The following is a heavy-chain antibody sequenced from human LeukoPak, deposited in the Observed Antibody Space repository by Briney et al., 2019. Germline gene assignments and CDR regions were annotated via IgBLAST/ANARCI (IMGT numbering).Heavy chain of an antibody. J-gene: IGHJ5*02. CDR3: ARAVTGRGGGWFDP. Sequence: SETLSLTCTVSGGSISSYYWSWIRQPPGKGQDWIGYIYYSGSTNYNPSLKSRVTISVDTSKNQFSLKLSSVTAADTAVYYCARAVTGRGGGWFDPWGQGTLVTVSS. V-gene: IGHV4-59*01. CDR1: GGSISSYY. D-gene: IGHD1-14*01. CDR2: IYYSGST.